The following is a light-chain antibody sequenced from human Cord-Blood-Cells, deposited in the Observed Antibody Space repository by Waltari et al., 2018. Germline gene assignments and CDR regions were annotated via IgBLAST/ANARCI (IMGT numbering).Light chain of an antibody. CDR1: QGISNS. CDR2: SAS. Sequence: DIQMTQSPSSLSASVGDRVTITCRASQGISNSLAWYQQKPGKAPKLLLYSASRLESGVPSRFSGSGSGTDYTRTISSLQPEDFATYYCQQYYSTPRTLGPGTKVDIK. J-gene: IGKJ3*01. CDR3: QQYYSTPRT. V-gene: IGKV1-NL1*01.